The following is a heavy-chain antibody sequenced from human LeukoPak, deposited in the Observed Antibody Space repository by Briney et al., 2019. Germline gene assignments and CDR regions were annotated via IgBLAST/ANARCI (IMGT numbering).Heavy chain of an antibody. V-gene: IGHV4-59*08. CDR3: ARLDCVLEGCYNH. CDR1: GDSVTSSY. J-gene: IGHJ4*02. CDR2: VSADGTT. Sequence: SETLSLTCSVSGDSVTSSYWNWIRQPPGKGLEWIGYVSADGTTNYSPSLRSRLNMSVDTAKNDISLILMSVTAADTAIYYCARLDCVLEGCYNHWGRGTLVTVAS. D-gene: IGHD2-15*01.